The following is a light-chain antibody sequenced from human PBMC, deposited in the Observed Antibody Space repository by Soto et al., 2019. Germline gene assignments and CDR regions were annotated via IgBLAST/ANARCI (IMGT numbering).Light chain of an antibody. CDR2: AAS. CDR3: QKYSSAPYT. CDR1: QGISKY. V-gene: IGKV1-27*01. Sequence: DIQMTQSPSSLSASVGERVTITCRASQGISKYLAWYQQKPGKVPKLLIYAASTLQSGVPSRFSGSGSGTDFTLTISSLQPEDVATYYCQKYSSAPYTFGQGTKLEIK. J-gene: IGKJ2*01.